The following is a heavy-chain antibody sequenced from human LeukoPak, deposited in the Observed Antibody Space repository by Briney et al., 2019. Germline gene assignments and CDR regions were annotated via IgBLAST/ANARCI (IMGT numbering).Heavy chain of an antibody. V-gene: IGHV4-34*01. Sequence: PSETLSLTCAVYGGSFSGYYWSWIRQPPGKGLEWIGEINHSGSTNYNPSLKGRVTISVDTSKNQFSLKLSSVTAADTAVYYCARAWRRQQLVMGGDYWGQGTLVTVSS. CDR3: ARAWRRQQLVMGGDY. J-gene: IGHJ4*02. D-gene: IGHD6-13*01. CDR2: INHSGST. CDR1: GGSFSGYY.